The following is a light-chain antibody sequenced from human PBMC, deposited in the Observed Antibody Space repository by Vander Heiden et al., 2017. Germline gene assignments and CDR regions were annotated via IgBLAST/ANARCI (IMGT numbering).Light chain of an antibody. Sequence: SITCRASQSISSWLAWYQQKPGNAPKLLIYKASNLEPGVPSRFSGSGSGTEFTLTISSLQPDDCATYYCQQYNSYSLTFGQGTKVEIK. V-gene: IGKV1-5*03. J-gene: IGKJ1*01. CDR3: QQYNSYSLT. CDR1: QSISSW. CDR2: KAS.